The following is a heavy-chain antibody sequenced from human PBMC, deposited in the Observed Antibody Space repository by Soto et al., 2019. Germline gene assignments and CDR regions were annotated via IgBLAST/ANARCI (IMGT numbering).Heavy chain of an antibody. V-gene: IGHV3-11*01. CDR2: ISSSGSTI. CDR3: AKDGGYAYYDSSGYYFGY. D-gene: IGHD3-22*01. CDR1: GFTFSDYY. Sequence: PGGSLRLSCAASGFTFSDYYMSWIRQAPGKGLEWVSYISSSGSTIYYADSVKGRFTISRDNSKNTLYLQMNSLRAEDTAVYYCAKDGGYAYYDSSGYYFGYWGQGTLVTVSS. J-gene: IGHJ4*02.